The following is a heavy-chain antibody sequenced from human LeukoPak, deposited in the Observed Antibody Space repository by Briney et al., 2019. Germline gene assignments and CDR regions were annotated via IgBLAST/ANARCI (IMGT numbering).Heavy chain of an antibody. Sequence: GGSLRLSCAASGFTFDDYAMHWVRQAPGKGLEWVSGISWNSGSIGYADSVKGRFTISRDNAKNSLYLQMNSLRVEDTALYYCAKDIGGKESYYFDYWGQGTLVTVSS. CDR2: ISWNSGSI. V-gene: IGHV3-9*01. J-gene: IGHJ4*02. CDR1: GFTFDDYA. D-gene: IGHD4-23*01. CDR3: AKDIGGKESYYFDY.